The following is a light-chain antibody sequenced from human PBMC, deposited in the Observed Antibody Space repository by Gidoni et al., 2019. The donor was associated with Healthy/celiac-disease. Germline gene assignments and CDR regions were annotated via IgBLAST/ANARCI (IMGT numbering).Light chain of an antibody. Sequence: SYTLTQPPSVSVSQGQTASITCSGEKLGDKYACWYQQKPGQSPVLVIYQDSKRPSVIPERFSGSNAGNTATLTISGTQAMDEADYYCQAWDSSTAGVVFGGGTKLTVL. CDR1: KLGDKY. CDR2: QDS. CDR3: QAWDSSTAGVV. J-gene: IGLJ2*01. V-gene: IGLV3-1*01.